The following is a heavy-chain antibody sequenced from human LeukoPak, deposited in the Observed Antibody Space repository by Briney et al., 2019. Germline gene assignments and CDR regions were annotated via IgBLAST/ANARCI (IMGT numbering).Heavy chain of an antibody. Sequence: GGSLRLSCAASGFTFSTYGMHWVRQAPAKGLEWVAVISYDESNKYYADSVKGRFTISRDNSKNTLYLQMNSLRAEETAIYYCAKDFSNSGRAFDYWGQGTLVTVSS. V-gene: IGHV3-30*18. CDR3: AKDFSNSGRAFDY. CDR1: GFTFSTYG. J-gene: IGHJ4*02. CDR2: ISYDESNK. D-gene: IGHD6-19*01.